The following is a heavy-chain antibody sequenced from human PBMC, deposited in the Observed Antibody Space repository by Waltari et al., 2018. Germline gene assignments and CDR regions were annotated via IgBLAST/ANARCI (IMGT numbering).Heavy chain of an antibody. CDR3: ARRKVGRMVYYFDY. Sequence: QLQLQESGPGLVKPSETLSLTCTVSGGSIRSSSYYWGWIRQPPGKGLEWIGFIYYSGSTYYNPSLKSRVTISVDTSKNQFSLKLSSVTAADTAVYYCARRKVGRMVYYFDYWGQGTLVTVSS. CDR2: IYYSGST. V-gene: IGHV4-39*01. J-gene: IGHJ4*02. CDR1: GGSIRSSSYY. D-gene: IGHD3-10*01.